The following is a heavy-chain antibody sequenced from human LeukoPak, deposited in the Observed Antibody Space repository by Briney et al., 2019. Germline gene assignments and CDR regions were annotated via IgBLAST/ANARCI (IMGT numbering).Heavy chain of an antibody. J-gene: IGHJ4*02. CDR3: ARDLFSRMMNYYGSGSYFAY. D-gene: IGHD3-10*01. CDR2: ISAYNGNT. V-gene: IGHV1-18*01. CDR1: GYTFTSYG. Sequence: GASVKVSCKASGYTFTSYGISWVRQAPGQGLEWMGWISAYNGNTHYARKFQGRFTMTTDTSTKTVYRGRGSVRLSETAVYYCARDLFSRMMNYYGSGSYFAYWGKAAPVAVS.